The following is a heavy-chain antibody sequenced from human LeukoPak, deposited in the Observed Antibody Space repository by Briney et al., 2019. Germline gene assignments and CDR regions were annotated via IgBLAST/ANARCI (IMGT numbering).Heavy chain of an antibody. CDR1: GFTFSDYW. CDR3: ARNSGWFRFDY. CDR2: IKEDGSDK. V-gene: IGHV3-7*03. D-gene: IGHD6-19*01. J-gene: IGHJ4*02. Sequence: GGSLRLSCAASGFTFSDYWMDWVRQSPGKGLEWVANIKEDGSDKYYVDSVKGRFTISRDNAKNSLYLQMNSLRAEDTAVYYCARNSGWFRFDYWGQGTLVTVSS.